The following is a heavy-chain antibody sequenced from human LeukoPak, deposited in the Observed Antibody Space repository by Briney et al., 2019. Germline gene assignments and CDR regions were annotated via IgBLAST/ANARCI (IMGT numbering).Heavy chain of an antibody. CDR3: ARDQQLARFDY. Sequence: GGSLRLSCAASGFTFSTYWMSWVRQAPGKGLEWVANIKQDGSEKYYVDSVKGRFTISRDNAKYSLYLQMNSLRAEDTAVFYCARDQQLARFDYWGQGTLVTVSS. CDR2: IKQDGSEK. V-gene: IGHV3-7*01. D-gene: IGHD6-13*01. CDR1: GFTFSTYW. J-gene: IGHJ4*02.